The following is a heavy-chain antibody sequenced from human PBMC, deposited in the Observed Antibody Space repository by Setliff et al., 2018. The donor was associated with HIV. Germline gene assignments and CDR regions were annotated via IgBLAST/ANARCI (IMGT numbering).Heavy chain of an antibody. D-gene: IGHD3-10*01. V-gene: IGHV4-59*01. CDR1: GGSISTYS. CDR3: ARVSRLGDSYGYYYYYMDV. CDR2: IHYSGNT. Sequence: SETLSLTCTVSGGSISTYSWSWIRQPPGKGLEWIGYIHYSGNTKYNPSLKSRVAISLDTSKKQFSPKLSSVTAADTSVYYCARVSRLGDSYGYYYYYMDVWGKGTTVTV. J-gene: IGHJ6*03.